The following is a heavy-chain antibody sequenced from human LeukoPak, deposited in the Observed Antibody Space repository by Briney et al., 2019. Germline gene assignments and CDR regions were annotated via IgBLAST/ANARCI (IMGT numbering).Heavy chain of an antibody. CDR3: ASADCSSTSCQEY. D-gene: IGHD2-2*01. V-gene: IGHV1-69*13. CDR2: IIPIFGTA. Sequence: SVKVSCKASGGTFSSYAISWVRQAPGQGLEWMGGIIPIFGTANYAQKFQGRVTITADESTSTAYMELSSLRSEDTAVYYCASADCSSTSCQEYWGQGTLVTVSS. CDR1: GGTFSSYA. J-gene: IGHJ4*02.